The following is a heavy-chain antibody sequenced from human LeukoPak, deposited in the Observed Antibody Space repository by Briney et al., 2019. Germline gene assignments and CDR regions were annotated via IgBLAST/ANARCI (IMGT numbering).Heavy chain of an antibody. CDR2: IWYDGSNK. D-gene: IGHD3-22*01. CDR3: ASEYYDSSGVFDY. V-gene: IGHV3-33*01. J-gene: IGHJ4*02. CDR1: GFTFSSYG. Sequence: GGSLLLSCAASGFTFSSYGMHWVRQAPGKGLEWVAVIWYDGSNKYYADSVKGRFTITRDNSKNTLYLQMNSLRAEDTAVYYCASEYYDSSGVFDYWGQGTLVTVSS.